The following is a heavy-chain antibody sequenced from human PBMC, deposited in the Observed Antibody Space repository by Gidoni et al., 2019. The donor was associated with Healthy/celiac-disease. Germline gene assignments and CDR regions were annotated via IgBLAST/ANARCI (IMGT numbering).Heavy chain of an antibody. CDR2: ISSSGSTI. D-gene: IGHD3-3*01. J-gene: IGHJ6*02. CDR1: GFTFSDYY. CDR3: AREMGTIVGVVIPVYGMDV. V-gene: IGHV3-11*01. Sequence: QVQLVESGGGLVKPGGSLRLSCAASGFTFSDYYMSWIRQAPGKGLEWFSYISSSGSTIYYADSVKGRFTISRDNAKNSLYLQMNSLRADDTAVYYCAREMGTIVGVVIPVYGMDVWGQGTTVTVSS.